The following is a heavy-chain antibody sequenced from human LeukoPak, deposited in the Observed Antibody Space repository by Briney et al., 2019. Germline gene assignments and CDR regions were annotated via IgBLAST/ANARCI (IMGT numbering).Heavy chain of an antibody. Sequence: SETLSLTCTVSGGSISSYYWSWIRQPPGKGLEWIGYIYYSGSTNYNPSLKSRVTISVDTSKNQFSLKLSSVTAADTAVYYCARDCYGSGSFNWFDPWGQGTLVTVSS. J-gene: IGHJ5*02. CDR2: IYYSGST. V-gene: IGHV4-59*01. CDR3: ARDCYGSGSFNWFDP. CDR1: GGSISSYY. D-gene: IGHD3-10*01.